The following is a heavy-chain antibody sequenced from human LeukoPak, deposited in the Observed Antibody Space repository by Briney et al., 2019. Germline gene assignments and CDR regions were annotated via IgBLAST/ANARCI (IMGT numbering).Heavy chain of an antibody. CDR3: ARGRMDGAVTGYYYYMDV. CDR2: MNPNSGNT. CDR1: GYTFTSYD. J-gene: IGHJ6*03. Sequence: ASVKVSCKASGYTFTSYDINWVRQATGQGLEWMGWMNPNSGNTGYAQKFQGRVTMTRNTSISTAYMELSSLRSEDTAVFYCARGRMDGAVTGYYYYMDVWGKGTTVTVSS. D-gene: IGHD3-3*01. V-gene: IGHV1-8*01.